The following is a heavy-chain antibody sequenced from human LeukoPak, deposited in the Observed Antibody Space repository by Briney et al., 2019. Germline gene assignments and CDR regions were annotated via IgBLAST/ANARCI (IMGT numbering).Heavy chain of an antibody. D-gene: IGHD3-10*01. J-gene: IGHJ4*02. V-gene: IGHV3-23*01. CDR2: IINNGDST. Sequence: GGSLRLSCAASGFTFSSYGMSWVRQAPGKGLEWVSAIINNGDSTYYADSVKGRFTISRDNSKNTLYLQMNSLRAEDTAIYYCAKDRGIISDYWGQGTLVTVSS. CDR1: GFTFSSYG. CDR3: AKDRGIISDY.